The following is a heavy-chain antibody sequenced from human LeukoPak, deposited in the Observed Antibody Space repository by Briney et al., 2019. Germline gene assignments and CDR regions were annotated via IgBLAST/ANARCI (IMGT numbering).Heavy chain of an antibody. V-gene: IGHV3-33*03. D-gene: IGHD3-3*01. CDR1: GFSLSSYG. CDR2: IWYDGGNK. CDR3: AKTDRYDFWSGYYFDY. J-gene: IGHJ4*02. Sequence: GTSLRLSCAASGFSLSSYGMPWVRQAPGKGLEWVAIIWYDGGNKYYTDSVKGRFTISRDNAKNSLYLQMNSLRAEGTALYYCAKTDRYDFWSGYYFDYWGQGTLVTVSS.